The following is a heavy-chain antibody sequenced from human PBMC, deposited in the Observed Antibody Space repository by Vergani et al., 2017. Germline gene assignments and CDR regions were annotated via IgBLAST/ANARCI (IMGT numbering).Heavy chain of an antibody. J-gene: IGHJ5*02. CDR1: GYTFTSYD. Sequence: QVQLVQSGAEVKKPGASVKVSCKASGYTFTSYDINWVRQATGQGLEWMGWMNPNSGNTGYAQKFQGRVTMTRNTSISTAYMELSSLRSEDTAVYYCASGSQVYCSSTSCRINWFDPWGQGTLVTVSS. V-gene: IGHV1-8*01. D-gene: IGHD2-2*01. CDR2: MNPNSGNT. CDR3: ASGSQVYCSSTSCRINWFDP.